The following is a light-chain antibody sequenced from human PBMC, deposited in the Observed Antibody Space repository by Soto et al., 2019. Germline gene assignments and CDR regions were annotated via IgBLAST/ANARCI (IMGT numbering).Light chain of an antibody. V-gene: IGKV2-28*01. CDR3: MQALQTPRT. CDR2: MDS. Sequence: IVMTQSPLSLPVTPGEAASISCRSSQRLLHKNGNNYFNWYLQKPGQSPLVLIYMDSKRASGVPDRFSGSGSGTYFTLKISRVEAGDAGVYYCMQALQTPRTFCQGTKLDIK. J-gene: IGKJ1*01. CDR1: QRLLHKNGNNY.